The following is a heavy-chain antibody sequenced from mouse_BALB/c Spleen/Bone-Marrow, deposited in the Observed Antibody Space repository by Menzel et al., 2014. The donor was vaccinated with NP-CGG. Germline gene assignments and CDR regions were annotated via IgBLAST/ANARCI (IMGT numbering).Heavy chain of an antibody. D-gene: IGHD1-1*01. CDR2: INPSTGYI. Sequence: QVQLQQSGAELAKPGASVKMSCKASGYTFTTYWMHWVKQRPGQGLEWIVYINPSTGYIEYNQKFKDKATLTADKSSSTAYMQLSSLTSEDSAVYYCATYVGFAFWGQGTLSLSLQ. CDR3: ATYVGFAF. V-gene: IGHV1-7*01. J-gene: IGHJ3*01. CDR1: GYTFTTYW.